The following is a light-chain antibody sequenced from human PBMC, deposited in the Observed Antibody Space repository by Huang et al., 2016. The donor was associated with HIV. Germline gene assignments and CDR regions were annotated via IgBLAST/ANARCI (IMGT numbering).Light chain of an antibody. V-gene: IGKV1-17*03. J-gene: IGKJ1*01. CDR1: QGISNY. CDR3: LQHNNYPWT. Sequence: DIQMTQSPSTVSASVGDRVTITCRASQGISNYLVWFQQKPGKAPKRLIYGASTLETGVPSRFGGYGSGTEFTLTINSLQPDDFAVYYCLQHNNYPWTFGQGTKVEI. CDR2: GAS.